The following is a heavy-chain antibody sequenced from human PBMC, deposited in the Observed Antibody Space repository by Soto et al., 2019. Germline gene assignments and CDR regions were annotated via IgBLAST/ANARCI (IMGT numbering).Heavy chain of an antibody. CDR1: GFTFSSYG. CDR2: IWYDGSNK. J-gene: IGHJ4*02. Sequence: QVQLVESGGGVVQPGRSLRLSCAASGFTFSSYGMHWVRQAPGKGLEWVAVIWYDGSNKYYADSVKGRFTISRDNSKKTLSLQMNSLRAEDTAVYYCARDTSTYCSGGSCYSGIDYWGQGTLVTVSS. CDR3: ARDTSTYCSGGSCYSGIDY. V-gene: IGHV3-33*01. D-gene: IGHD2-15*01.